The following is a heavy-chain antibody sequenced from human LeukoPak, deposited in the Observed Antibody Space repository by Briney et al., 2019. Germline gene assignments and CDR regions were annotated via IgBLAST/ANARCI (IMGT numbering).Heavy chain of an antibody. CDR2: IWYDGSNK. J-gene: IGHJ3*02. V-gene: IGHV3-33*01. Sequence: GGSLRASCAASGFIFSNYGMHWVRQAPGKGLEWVAVIWYDGSNKYYADSVRGRFTISRDNSKNTVYLQMNSLRAEDTAVYYCARGLRNTDTFDIWGRGRTLTVSS. CDR3: ARGLRNTDTFDI. CDR1: GFIFSNYG.